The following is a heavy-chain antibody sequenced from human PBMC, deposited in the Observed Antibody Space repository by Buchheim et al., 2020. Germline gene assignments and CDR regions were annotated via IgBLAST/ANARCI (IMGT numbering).Heavy chain of an antibody. CDR1: GGSISSSSYF. D-gene: IGHD5-18*01. CDR2: IYYSGST. J-gene: IGHJ4*02. CDR3: ARGGYDLTIDY. V-gene: IGHV4-39*01. Sequence: QLQLQESGPGLVKPSETLSLTCTVSGGSISSSSYFWGWIRQPPGKGLEWIGNIYYSGSTYYNPSLNSRVTISVNTSKTQFFLKLTSVTAADTAVFYCARGGYDLTIDYWGQGTL.